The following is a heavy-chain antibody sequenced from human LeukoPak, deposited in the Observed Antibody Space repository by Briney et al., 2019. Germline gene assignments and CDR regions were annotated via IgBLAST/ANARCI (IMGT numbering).Heavy chain of an antibody. CDR3: ARDRRYCSGGSCYSGAFDI. Sequence: GGSLRLSCAASGFTFSSYAMSWVRQAPGKGLEWVSAISGSGGSTYYADSVKGRFTISRDNSKNTLYLQMNSLRAEDTAVYYCARDRRYCSGGSCYSGAFDIWGQGTMVTVSS. D-gene: IGHD2-15*01. J-gene: IGHJ3*02. CDR2: ISGSGGST. V-gene: IGHV3-23*01. CDR1: GFTFSSYA.